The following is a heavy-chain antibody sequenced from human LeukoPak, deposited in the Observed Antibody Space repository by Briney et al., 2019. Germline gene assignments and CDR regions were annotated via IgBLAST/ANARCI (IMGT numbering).Heavy chain of an antibody. D-gene: IGHD6-13*01. CDR2: IIPILGIA. V-gene: IGHV1-69*04. CDR3: ASSSSWYGPNWFDP. Sequence: SVKVSCKASGGTFSSYAISWVRQAPGQGLEWMRRIIPILGIANYAQKFQGRVTITADKSTSTAYMELSSLRSEDTAVYYCASSSSWYGPNWFDPWGQGTLVTVSS. J-gene: IGHJ5*02. CDR1: GGTFSSYA.